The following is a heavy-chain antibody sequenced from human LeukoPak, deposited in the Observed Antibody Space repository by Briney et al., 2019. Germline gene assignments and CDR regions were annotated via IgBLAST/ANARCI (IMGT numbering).Heavy chain of an antibody. CDR2: INHSGST. V-gene: IGHV4-34*01. D-gene: IGHD3-10*01. Sequence: TTSETLSLTCAVYGGSFSGYYWSWIRQPPGKGLEWIGEINHSGSTNYNPSLKSRVTISVDTSKNQFSLKLSSVTAADTAAYYCARLVAYYGSGSPGDYWGQGTLVTVSS. J-gene: IGHJ4*02. CDR1: GGSFSGYY. CDR3: ARLVAYYGSGSPGDY.